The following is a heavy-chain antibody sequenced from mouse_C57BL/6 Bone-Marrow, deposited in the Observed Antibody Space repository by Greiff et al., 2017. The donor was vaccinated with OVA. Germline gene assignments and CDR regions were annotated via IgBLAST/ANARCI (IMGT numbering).Heavy chain of an antibody. J-gene: IGHJ2*01. V-gene: IGHV1-31*01. Sequence: VQLQQSGPELVKPGASVTISCKASGYSFTGYYMPWVKQSHGNILDWIGYIYPSNGFSTYTQNFTGKATLTVDKSSSTAYMELRSLTSEDAAVYYCARGTGFDNWGQGTTLTVSS. D-gene: IGHD3-3*01. CDR3: ARGTGFDN. CDR1: GYSFTGYY. CDR2: IYPSNGFS.